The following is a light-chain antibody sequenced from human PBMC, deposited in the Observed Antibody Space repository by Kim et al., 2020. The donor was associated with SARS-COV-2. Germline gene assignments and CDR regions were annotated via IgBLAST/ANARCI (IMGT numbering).Light chain of an antibody. J-gene: IGKJ1*01. CDR2: KVS. CDR1: QSLVHSDGNTY. V-gene: IGKV2-30*02. Sequence: DVVMTQSPLSLPVTLGQPASISCRSSQSLVHSDGNTYLNWFQQRPGQSPRRLIYKVSNRDSGVPDRFSGSGSGTDFTLKISRVDAEDVGVDYFMQGTHWRTFGQGTKVDIK. CDR3: MQGTHWRT.